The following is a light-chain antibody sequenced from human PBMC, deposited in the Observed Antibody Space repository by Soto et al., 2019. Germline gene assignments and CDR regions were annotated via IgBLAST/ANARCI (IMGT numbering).Light chain of an antibody. CDR3: QRYYSTLWT. CDR2: DAY. J-gene: IGKJ1*01. Sequence: DILMTQSPSSVSASVGDRVSITCRASQYISTFLKWYQQRPGKAPKLLLSDAYTLQSGVPSRFGGSGTGTECNLTISSVQPEYFATYYCQRYYSTLWTFGPGNKVEIK. V-gene: IGKV1-39*01. CDR1: QYISTF.